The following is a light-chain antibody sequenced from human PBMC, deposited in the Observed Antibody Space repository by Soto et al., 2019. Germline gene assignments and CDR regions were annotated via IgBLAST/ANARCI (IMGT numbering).Light chain of an antibody. J-gene: IGKJ5*01. V-gene: IGKV3-15*01. CDR1: QSVSSN. CDR2: GAS. Sequence: EIVMTQSPVTLSVSPGERATLSCRASQSVSSNYLAWYQQKPGQAPRLLIYGASTRATGIPARFSGSGSGTEFTLTISSLQSEDFAVYYCQQYNNWPPITFGQGTRLEIK. CDR3: QQYNNWPPIT.